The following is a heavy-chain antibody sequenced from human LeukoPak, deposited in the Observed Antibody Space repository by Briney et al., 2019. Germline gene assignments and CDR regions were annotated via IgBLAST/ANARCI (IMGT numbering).Heavy chain of an antibody. CDR2: INSHGSST. V-gene: IGHV3-74*01. Sequence: GRSLRLSCAVSGFTFRIYCKRGVRHAPAKGLVWVSRINSHGSSTRYADSAKERFTISRDNAKNTLYLQMNSLRAEDTAVYHCARDSGGIDYGGQGTLVTVSS. CDR3: ARDSGGIDY. CDR1: GFTFRIYC. D-gene: IGHD6-25*01. J-gene: IGHJ4*02.